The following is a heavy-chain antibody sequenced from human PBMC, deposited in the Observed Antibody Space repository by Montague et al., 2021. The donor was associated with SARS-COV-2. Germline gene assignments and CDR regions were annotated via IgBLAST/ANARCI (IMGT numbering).Heavy chain of an antibody. CDR3: ARSNLHDYADY. D-gene: IGHD4/OR15-4a*01. CDR1: GFTFSTYW. Sequence: SLRLSCAAPGFTFSTYWMYWIRQVPGKGLAWVSRINPDGDATTYADSVKGRFTISRDNSKNILYLQMNSLRGEDTAVYYCARSNLHDYADYWGRGNLVTVSS. J-gene: IGHJ4*02. V-gene: IGHV3-74*01. CDR2: INPDGDAT.